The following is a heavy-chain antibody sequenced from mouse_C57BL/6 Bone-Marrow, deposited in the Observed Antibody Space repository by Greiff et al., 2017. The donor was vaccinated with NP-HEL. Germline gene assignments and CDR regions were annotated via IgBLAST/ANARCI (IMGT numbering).Heavy chain of an antibody. CDR3: ADLLLPY. J-gene: IGHJ2*01. D-gene: IGHD1-1*01. Sequence: VQLKESGPVLVKPGASVKMSCKASGYTFTDYYMNWVKQSHGKSLEWIGVINPYNGGTSYNQKFKGKATLTVDKSSSTAYMELNSLTSEDSAVYYCADLLLPYWGQGTTLTVSS. CDR1: GYTFTDYY. CDR2: INPYNGGT. V-gene: IGHV1-19*01.